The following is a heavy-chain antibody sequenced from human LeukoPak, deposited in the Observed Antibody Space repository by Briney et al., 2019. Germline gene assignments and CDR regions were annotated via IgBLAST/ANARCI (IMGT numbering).Heavy chain of an antibody. CDR3: ARGANGDYVFSAFDI. D-gene: IGHD4-17*01. CDR2: INHSGST. Sequence: SETLSLTCAVYGGSFSGYYWSWIRQPPGKGLEWIGEINHSGSTNYNPSLKSRVTISVDTSKNQFSLKLSSVTAADTAVYYCARGANGDYVFSAFDIWGQGTMVTVSS. CDR1: GGSFSGYY. V-gene: IGHV4-34*01. J-gene: IGHJ3*02.